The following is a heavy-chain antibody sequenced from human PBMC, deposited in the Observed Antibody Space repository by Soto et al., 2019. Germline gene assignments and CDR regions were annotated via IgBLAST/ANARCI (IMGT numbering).Heavy chain of an antibody. V-gene: IGHV6-1*01. CDR2: TYYKSKWNN. CDR3: ARDYYDLWSGYYKPQYYTNGMDA. J-gene: IGHJ6*02. D-gene: IGHD3-3*01. Sequence: QTHSVTYPISLCRVSSHNSFLHCIGPSPSRGLAGMGRTYYKSKWNNDHAVSVKSRTTINPETSKNQVSLQLNSVTPEDTAVYYCARDYYDLWSGYYKPQYYTNGMDAWGQGTTVTVSS. CDR1: LCRVSSHNSF.